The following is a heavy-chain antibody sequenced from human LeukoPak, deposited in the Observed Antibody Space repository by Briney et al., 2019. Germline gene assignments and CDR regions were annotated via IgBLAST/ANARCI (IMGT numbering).Heavy chain of an antibody. CDR2: ISSGSSYI. J-gene: IGHJ3*02. Sequence: PGGSLRLSCAASGFTFSGYSMNWVRQAPGKGLEWVSSISSGSSYIYYADSVKGRFTISRDNAKNSLCLQMNSLRAEDTAVYYCARGQDPFLEWLPANDAFDIWGQGTMVTVSS. V-gene: IGHV3-21*01. D-gene: IGHD3-3*01. CDR3: ARGQDPFLEWLPANDAFDI. CDR1: GFTFSGYS.